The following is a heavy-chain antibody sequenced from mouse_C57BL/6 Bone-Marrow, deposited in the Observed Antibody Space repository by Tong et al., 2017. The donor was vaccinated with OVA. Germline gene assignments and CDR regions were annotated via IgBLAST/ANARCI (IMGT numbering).Heavy chain of an antibody. V-gene: IGHV10S3*01. CDR3: ARLRQGYAMDY. Sequence: EVQLQESGGGLVQPKGSLKLSCAASGFTFNTNAMNWVRQAPGKGLEWVARIRSKSNNYATYYADSVKDRFTISRDDSQSMLYLQMNNLKTEDTAMYYCARLRQGYAMDYWGQGTSVTVSS. CDR1: GFTFNTNA. J-gene: IGHJ4*01. CDR2: IRSKSNNYAT. D-gene: IGHD2-4*01.